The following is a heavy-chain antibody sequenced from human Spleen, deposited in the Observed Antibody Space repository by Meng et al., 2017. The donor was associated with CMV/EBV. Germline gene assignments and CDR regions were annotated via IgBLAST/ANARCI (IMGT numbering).Heavy chain of an antibody. D-gene: IGHD3-3*01. J-gene: IGHJ4*02. CDR2: IDREGSST. V-gene: IGHV3-74*03. Sequence: GESLKISCAASGFALSSYWMHWVRQAPGKGLVWVSRIDREGSSTTYADSVQGRFTIPRDKAKNTLYLQMNSLRVEDTAVYYCARASIFGVVYFDYWGQGSLVTVSS. CDR1: GFALSSYW. CDR3: ARASIFGVVYFDY.